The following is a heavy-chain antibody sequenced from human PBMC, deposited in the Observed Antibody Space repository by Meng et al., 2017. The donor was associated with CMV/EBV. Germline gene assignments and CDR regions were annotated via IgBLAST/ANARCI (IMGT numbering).Heavy chain of an antibody. CDR2: ISSSGSTI. V-gene: IGHV3-48*03. J-gene: IGHJ4*02. Sequence: GGSLRLSCVASGFTFSSYEMNWVRQAPGKGLEWVSYISSSGSTIYYADSVKGRFTISRDNAKNSLYLQMNSLRAEDTAVYYCAREIGYYDSSGYIDYWGQGTLVTVSS. CDR1: GFTFSSYE. CDR3: AREIGYYDSSGYIDY. D-gene: IGHD3-22*01.